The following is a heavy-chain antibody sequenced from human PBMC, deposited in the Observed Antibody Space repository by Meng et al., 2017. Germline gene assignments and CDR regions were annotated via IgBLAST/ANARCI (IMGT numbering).Heavy chain of an antibody. V-gene: IGHV4-4*02. J-gene: IGHJ5*02. CDR2: FFHSGTT. CDR3: ARPFPNRFDP. D-gene: IGHD3-16*01. CDR1: VGSISINNC. Sequence: VQLQEWGPGLVNPSGTLSLTCTMSVGSISINNCWSWVRQPPGKGLEWVGEFFHSGTTNYNPSLKSRVTMSVDKSTNHFSLKLSSVTAADTSVYFCARPFPNRFDPWGQGTLVTVSS.